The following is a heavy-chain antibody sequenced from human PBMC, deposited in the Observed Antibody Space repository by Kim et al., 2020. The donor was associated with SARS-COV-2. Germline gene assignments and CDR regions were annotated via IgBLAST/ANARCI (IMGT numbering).Heavy chain of an antibody. V-gene: IGHV3-30*18. CDR1: GFTFSSYG. D-gene: IGHD4-17*01. CDR2: ISYDGSNK. Sequence: GGSLRLSCAASGFTFSSYGMHWVRQAPGKGLEWVAVISYDGSNKYYADSVKGRFTISRDNSKNTLYLQMNSLRAEDTAVYYCAKDNPYDWGQGTLVTVSS. CDR3: AKDNPYD. J-gene: IGHJ4*02.